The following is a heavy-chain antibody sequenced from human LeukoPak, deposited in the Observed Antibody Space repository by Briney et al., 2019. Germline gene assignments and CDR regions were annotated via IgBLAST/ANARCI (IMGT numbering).Heavy chain of an antibody. D-gene: IGHD3-3*01. CDR1: GFTFSSYS. CDR2: ISSSSSYI. J-gene: IGHJ5*02. V-gene: IGHV3-21*01. CDR3: ATCAQDYNFWSAYRNWFDP. Sequence: GGSLRLSCAASGFTFSSYSMNWVRQAPGKGLEWVSSISSSSSYIYYADSVKGRFTISRDNAKNSLYLQMNSLRAEDTAVYYCATCAQDYNFWSAYRNWFDPWGQGTLVTVSS.